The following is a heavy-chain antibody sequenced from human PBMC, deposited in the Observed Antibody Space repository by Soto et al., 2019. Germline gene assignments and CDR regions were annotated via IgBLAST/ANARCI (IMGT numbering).Heavy chain of an antibody. CDR2: INHSGST. D-gene: IGHD3-10*01. CDR3: ARGAARTVTYYYGSGSYRRFDP. J-gene: IGHJ5*02. Sequence: QVQLQQWGAGLLKPSETLSLTCAVYGGSFSGYYWSWIRQPPGKGLEWIGEINHSGSTNYNPSLNSRIPLSVDTSKNQFSLKLSSVAAADTAVYYCARGAARTVTYYYGSGSYRRFDPWGQGPLVTVSS. CDR1: GGSFSGYY. V-gene: IGHV4-34*01.